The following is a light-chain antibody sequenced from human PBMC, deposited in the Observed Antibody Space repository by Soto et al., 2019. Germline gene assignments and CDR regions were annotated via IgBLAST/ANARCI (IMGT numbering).Light chain of an antibody. Sequence: DIQMTQSPSSVSASVGDRVTITCRASQGISSWLAWYQQTPVTAPKLLIYAASTLQSGVPSRFSGSGSGTDFTLTVSSLQPEDFATYYCQQGYSFPPTFGGGTKVDIK. CDR3: QQGYSFPPT. CDR1: QGISSW. CDR2: AAS. J-gene: IGKJ4*01. V-gene: IGKV1-12*01.